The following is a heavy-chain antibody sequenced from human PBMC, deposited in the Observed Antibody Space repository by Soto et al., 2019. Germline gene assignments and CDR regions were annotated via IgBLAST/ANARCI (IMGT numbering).Heavy chain of an antibody. CDR3: ARYKYSISSFDY. CDR2: IYWDDHK. D-gene: IGHD6-6*01. Sequence: SGPTLVNPTQTLTLTCTFSGFSLSTDAVGVGWIRQPPGKALDWLAVIYWDDHKRYSPSLESRLTITKDTSKNQVLLTMTNMDPVDTATYFCARYKYSISSFDYWGQGALVTVSS. V-gene: IGHV2-5*02. CDR1: GFSLSTDAVG. J-gene: IGHJ4*02.